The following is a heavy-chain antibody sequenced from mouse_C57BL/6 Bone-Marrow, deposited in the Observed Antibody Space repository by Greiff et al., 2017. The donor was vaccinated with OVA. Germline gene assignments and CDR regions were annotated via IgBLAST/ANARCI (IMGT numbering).Heavy chain of an antibody. D-gene: IGHD4-1*01. J-gene: IGHJ3*01. CDR1: GFNIKDDY. V-gene: IGHV14-4*01. CDR2: IDPENGDT. CDR3: TTGPNWGFAY. Sequence: VQLQQSGAELVRPGASVKLSCTASGFNIKDDYMHWVKQRPEQGLEWIGWIDPENGDTEYASKFQGKATITADTSSNTAYLQLSSLTSDDTAVYYCTTGPNWGFAYWGQGTLVTVSA.